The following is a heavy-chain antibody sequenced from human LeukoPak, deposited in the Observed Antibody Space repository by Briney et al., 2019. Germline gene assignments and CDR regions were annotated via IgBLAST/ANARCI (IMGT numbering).Heavy chain of an antibody. V-gene: IGHV3-66*01. CDR2: IYIAGTT. J-gene: IGHJ6*02. CDR3: ARGGGTAGYYYQMDV. Sequence: GGSLRLSCAASGFTVSNNYMSWVRQAPGKGLEWVSIIYIAGTTYHADSVRGRLIISRDNSKNTVYLQMNSLRADDTAVYYCARGGGTAGYYYQMDVWGQGTTVTVSS. D-gene: IGHD1-1*01. CDR1: GFTVSNNY.